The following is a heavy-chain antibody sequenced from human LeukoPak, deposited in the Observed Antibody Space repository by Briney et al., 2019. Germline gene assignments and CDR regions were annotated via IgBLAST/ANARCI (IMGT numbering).Heavy chain of an antibody. V-gene: IGHV1-18*01. J-gene: IGHJ4*02. CDR1: GYTFTSYG. CDR3: ARTRPVWRVLMVYARPYYFDY. Sequence: GASVKASCKASGYTFTSYGISWVRRAPGQGLEWMGWISAYNGNTNYAQKLQGRVTMTTDTSTSTAYMELRSLRSDDTAVYYCARTRPVWRVLMVYARPYYFDYWGQGTLVTVSS. D-gene: IGHD2-8*01. CDR2: ISAYNGNT.